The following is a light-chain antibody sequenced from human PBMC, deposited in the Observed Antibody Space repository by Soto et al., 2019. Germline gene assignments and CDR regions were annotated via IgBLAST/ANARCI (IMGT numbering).Light chain of an antibody. CDR1: QSLLYGDGNTF. Sequence: DVVMTQSPLSLPVTLGQPASISCRSSQSLLYGDGNTFLNWFQQRPGQSPRRLIYKVSNRDSGVPDRFSGSGSGTDSTLEISRVEAEDVGVYYCMQGTHWPRTFGQGTRVEIE. CDR2: KVS. V-gene: IGKV2-30*01. J-gene: IGKJ1*01. CDR3: MQGTHWPRT.